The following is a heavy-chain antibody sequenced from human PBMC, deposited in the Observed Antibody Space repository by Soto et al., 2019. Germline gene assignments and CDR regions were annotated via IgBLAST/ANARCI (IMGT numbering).Heavy chain of an antibody. J-gene: IGHJ6*03. CDR2: ISYDGGNE. D-gene: IGHD6-13*01. CDR1: GFTFSNYG. V-gene: IGHV3-30*18. Sequence: QLQLVESGGGVVQPGRSLRLSCAASGFTFSNYGMHWVRQTPGKGLEWVAAISYDGGNEYYADSVRGRFTISRDNFRNTLDLQMNSLRDDDAALYYCAKYFRQQPRVLVYMDVWGKGTTVSVSS. CDR3: AKYFRQQPRVLVYMDV.